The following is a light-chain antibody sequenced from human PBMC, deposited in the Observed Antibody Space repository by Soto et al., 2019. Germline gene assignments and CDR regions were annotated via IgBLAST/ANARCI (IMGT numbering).Light chain of an antibody. CDR1: QSISSW. V-gene: IGKV1-5*03. CDR2: KAS. Sequence: DIQMTQSPSTLSASVGDRVTITCWASQSISSWLAWYQQKPGKAPKLLIYKASSLESGVPSRFSGSGSGTEFTLTISSLQPDDFATYSCQQYNSYSNTFGQGTKLEIK. CDR3: QQYNSYSNT. J-gene: IGKJ2*01.